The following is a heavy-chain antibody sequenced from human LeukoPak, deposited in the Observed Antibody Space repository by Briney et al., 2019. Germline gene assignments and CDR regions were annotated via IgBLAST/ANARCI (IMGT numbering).Heavy chain of an antibody. CDR1: GFTFRSYD. V-gene: IGHV3-23*01. CDR2: ISGSGAVT. Sequence: GGSLRLSCAASGFTFRSYDMTWVRQAPGKGLEWVSTISGSGAVTYYADSVKGRFTISRDNSKNTMYLQMNSLRAEDTAVYYCALDFYIMDNYWGQGTLVTVSS. D-gene: IGHD2/OR15-2a*01. J-gene: IGHJ4*02. CDR3: ALDFYIMDNY.